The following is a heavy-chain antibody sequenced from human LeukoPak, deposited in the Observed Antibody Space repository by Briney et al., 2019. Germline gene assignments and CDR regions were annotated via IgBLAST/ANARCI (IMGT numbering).Heavy chain of an antibody. Sequence: GGSLRLSCAASGFTFSDAWMSWVRQAPGKGLEWVGRIKSNTDGGKTDYAAPVRGRFTISRDDSKNTPYLQMNSLKTEDTAVYYCTTDSGRLVVTWGQGTLVTVSS. CDR1: GFTFSDAW. D-gene: IGHD3-22*01. CDR2: IKSNTDGGKT. V-gene: IGHV3-15*01. CDR3: TTDSGRLVVT. J-gene: IGHJ4*02.